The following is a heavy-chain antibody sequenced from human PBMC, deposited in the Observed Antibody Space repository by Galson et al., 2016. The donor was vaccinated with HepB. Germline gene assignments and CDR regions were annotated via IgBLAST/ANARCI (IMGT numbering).Heavy chain of an antibody. D-gene: IGHD5-12*01. Sequence: LSLTCTVSGDSISSYYWTWIRQPPGKGLEWIGYVYYTGSTKYNPSLRSPVRISVDTSKNQFSLKLSSVTAADTAVYYCAREVASRFDYWGQGILVSVSS. V-gene: IGHV4-59*01. CDR2: VYYTGST. J-gene: IGHJ4*02. CDR3: AREVASRFDY. CDR1: GDSISSYY.